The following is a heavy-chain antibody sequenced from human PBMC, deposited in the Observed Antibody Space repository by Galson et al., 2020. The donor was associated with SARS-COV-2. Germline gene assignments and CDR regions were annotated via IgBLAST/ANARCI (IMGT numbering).Heavy chain of an antibody. Sequence: GGSLRLFCAASGFPLGCYDMIWVRQAPGKGLEWVSCISASGDSTYNTDIVKDRFTISRDNSKNTLYLQMNSLRAEDTAVYYCARQGQIFDYRGQGTLVSVSS. V-gene: IGHV3-23*01. CDR3: ARQGQIFDY. J-gene: IGHJ4*02. CDR1: GFPLGCYD. CDR2: ISASGDST.